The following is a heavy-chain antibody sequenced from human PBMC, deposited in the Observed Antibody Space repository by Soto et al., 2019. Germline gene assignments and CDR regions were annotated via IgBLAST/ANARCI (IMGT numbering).Heavy chain of an antibody. CDR3: ARVGCSGGSCYNWFDP. Sequence: SVKVSCKASGGTFSSYAISWVRQAPGQGLEWMGGIIPIFGTANYAQKFQGRVTITADKSTSTAYMELSSLRSEDTAVYYCARVGCSGGSCYNWFDPPGQGTPVTVSS. J-gene: IGHJ5*02. CDR1: GGTFSSYA. CDR2: IIPIFGTA. V-gene: IGHV1-69*06. D-gene: IGHD2-15*01.